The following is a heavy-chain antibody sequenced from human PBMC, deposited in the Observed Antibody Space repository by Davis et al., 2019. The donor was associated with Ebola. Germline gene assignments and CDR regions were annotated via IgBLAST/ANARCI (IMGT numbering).Heavy chain of an antibody. J-gene: IGHJ3*01. D-gene: IGHD5-12*01. CDR3: ARGKWPFAFDL. CDR2: IGTAGDT. CDR1: GFTFSSYD. V-gene: IGHV3-13*01. Sequence: GESLKISCAASGFTFSSYDMHWVRQATGKGLEWVSAIGTAGDTYYPGSVKGRFTISRENAKNSLYLQMNSLRAGDTAVYYCARGKWPFAFDLWGQGTMLTVSS.